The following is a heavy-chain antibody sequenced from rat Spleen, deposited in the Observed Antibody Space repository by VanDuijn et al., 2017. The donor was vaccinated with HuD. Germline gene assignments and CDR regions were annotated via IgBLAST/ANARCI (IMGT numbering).Heavy chain of an antibody. V-gene: IGHV5S23*01. CDR3: ERPPLYYGSWFAY. D-gene: IGHD1-2*01. J-gene: IGHJ3*01. Sequence: EVQLVEFGGGLVQPGRSLKLSCAASGFTFSNYDMAWVRQAPTKGLEWVASISTGGGNTYYRDSVKGRFTISRDNAKSTQFRQMDSLRSEDTATYYGERPPLYYGSWFAYWGQGTLFTVSS. CDR2: ISTGGGNT. CDR1: GFTFSNYD.